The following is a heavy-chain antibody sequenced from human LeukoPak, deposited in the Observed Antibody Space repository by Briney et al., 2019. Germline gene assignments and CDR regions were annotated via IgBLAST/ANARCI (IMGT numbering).Heavy chain of an antibody. V-gene: IGHV1-69*05. CDR2: IIPIFGTA. D-gene: IGHD3-10*01. Sequence: ASVKVSCKASGGTLSSYAISWVRQAPGQGLEWMGRIIPIFGTANYAQKFQGRVTITTDESTSTAYMELSSLRSEDTAVYYCVREFKGSGKSSFDYWGQGTLVTVSS. J-gene: IGHJ4*02. CDR1: GGTLSSYA. CDR3: VREFKGSGKSSFDY.